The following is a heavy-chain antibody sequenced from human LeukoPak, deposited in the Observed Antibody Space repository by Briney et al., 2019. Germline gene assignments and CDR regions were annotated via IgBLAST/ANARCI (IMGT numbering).Heavy chain of an antibody. D-gene: IGHD3-22*01. CDR1: SGSISSYY. V-gene: IGHV4-59*08. J-gene: IGHJ4*02. CDR2: IYYSGST. Sequence: SETLSLTCTVSSGSISSYYWSWIRQPPGKGLEWIGYIYYSGSTNYNPSLKSRVTISVDTSKNQFSLKLSSVTAADTAVYYCGSHPKYYYDSSGYCWGQGTLVTVSS. CDR3: GSHPKYYYDSSGYC.